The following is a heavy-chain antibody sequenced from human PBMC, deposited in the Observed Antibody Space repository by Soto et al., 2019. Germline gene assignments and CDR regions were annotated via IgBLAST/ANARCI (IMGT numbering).Heavy chain of an antibody. CDR1: GFSFSSYA. V-gene: IGHV3-30-3*01. Sequence: QVRLVESGGGVVQPGRSLRLSCTASGFSFSSYAMYWFRQLPGKGLEWVAVISHDGINKHYADSVKGRDTVSRDNSNHSLVLQLDRLRGEDTAMYYCARDMYSSDYFVKWFEPWGQGTLVTVSS. CDR2: ISHDGINK. CDR3: ARDMYSSDYFVKWFEP. D-gene: IGHD6-19*01. J-gene: IGHJ5*02.